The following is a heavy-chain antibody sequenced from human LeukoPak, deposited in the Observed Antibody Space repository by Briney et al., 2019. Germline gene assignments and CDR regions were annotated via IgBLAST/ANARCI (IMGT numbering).Heavy chain of an antibody. J-gene: IGHJ6*02. CDR2: IIPVLDIA. D-gene: IGHD1-26*01. Sequence: SVKVSCKASGGSFSSYTINWVRQAPGQGLEWMGRIIPVLDIANYAQKFQGTVTITADKSTSTVYLQLSALKSEDTAVYYCARGTLPHYYVMDVWGQGTTVTVSS. CDR3: ARGTLPHYYVMDV. V-gene: IGHV1-69*02. CDR1: GGSFSSYT.